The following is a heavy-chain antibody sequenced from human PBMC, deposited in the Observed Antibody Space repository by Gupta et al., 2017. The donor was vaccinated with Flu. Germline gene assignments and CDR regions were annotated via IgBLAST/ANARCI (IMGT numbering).Heavy chain of an antibody. CDR2: INHSGST. D-gene: IGHD3-22*01. CDR3: ARGTESDSSGYHLSPSFDY. V-gene: IGHV4-34*01. CDR1: GGSFSGYY. Sequence: QVQLQQWGAGLLKPSETLSLTCAVYGGSFSGYYWSWIRQPPGKGLEWIGEINHSGSTNYNPSLKSRVTISVDTSKNQFSLKLSSVTAADTAVYYCARGTESDSSGYHLSPSFDYWGQGTLVTVSS. J-gene: IGHJ4*02.